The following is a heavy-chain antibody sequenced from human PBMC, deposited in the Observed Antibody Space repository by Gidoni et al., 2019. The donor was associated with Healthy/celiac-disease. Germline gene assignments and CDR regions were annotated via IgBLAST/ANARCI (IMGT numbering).Heavy chain of an antibody. J-gene: IGHJ4*02. V-gene: IGHV1-2*02. CDR2: INPNSGGT. CDR1: GYTFTGYY. CDR3: AREFEAYYDILTGLWEV. D-gene: IGHD3-9*01. Sequence: QVQLVQSGAEVKKPGASVKVSCKASGYTFTGYYMHWVRQAPGQGLEWMGWINPNSGGTNYAQKFQGRVTMTRDTSISTAYMELSRLRSDDTAVYYCAREFEAYYDILTGLWEVWGQGTLVTVSS.